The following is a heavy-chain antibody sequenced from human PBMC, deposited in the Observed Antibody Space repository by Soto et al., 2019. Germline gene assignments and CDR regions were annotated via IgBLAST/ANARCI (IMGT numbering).Heavy chain of an antibody. CDR1: GGNFSSYA. Sequence: QVQLVQSGAEVKKPGSSVKVSCKASGGNFSSYAISWVRQAPGQGLEWMGGIIPIFGTANYAQKIQGRVTITADKSTSTAYRALGSLRSEHTAVYYCARSPGVVRRDTYNYAALNWFDPWGHGTLVTVAS. CDR3: ARSPGVVRRDTYNYAALNWFDP. D-gene: IGHD5-12*01. J-gene: IGHJ5*02. CDR2: IIPIFGTA. V-gene: IGHV1-69*06.